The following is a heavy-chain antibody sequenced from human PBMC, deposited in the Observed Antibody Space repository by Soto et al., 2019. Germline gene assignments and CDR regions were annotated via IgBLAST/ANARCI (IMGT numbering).Heavy chain of an antibody. Sequence: QVQLVQTRAKVKKPGASVKVSCKASGYTFTSYGISWVRQAPGQGLEWMGWISAYNGNTNYAQKLQGRVTMTTDTSTSTAYMELRSLSSDDTAVYYCARDRNDILTGYYPDYYYGMDVWGQGTTVTVSS. J-gene: IGHJ6*02. CDR2: ISAYNGNT. CDR3: ARDRNDILTGYYPDYYYGMDV. CDR1: GYTFTSYG. V-gene: IGHV1-18*01. D-gene: IGHD3-9*01.